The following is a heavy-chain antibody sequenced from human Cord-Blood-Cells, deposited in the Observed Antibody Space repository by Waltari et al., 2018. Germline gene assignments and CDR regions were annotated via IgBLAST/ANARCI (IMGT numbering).Heavy chain of an antibody. Sequence: EVQLVESGGGLVQPGGSLRLSCAASGFTFSSYSMNWVRQAPGKGLEWVSYISSSSSTIYYADSVKGRFTISRDNAKNSLYLQMNSLRDEDTAVYYCASGQDYGDYYFDYWGQGTLVTVSS. CDR1: GFTFSSYS. J-gene: IGHJ4*02. CDR2: ISSSSSTI. V-gene: IGHV3-48*02. D-gene: IGHD4-17*01. CDR3: ASGQDYGDYYFDY.